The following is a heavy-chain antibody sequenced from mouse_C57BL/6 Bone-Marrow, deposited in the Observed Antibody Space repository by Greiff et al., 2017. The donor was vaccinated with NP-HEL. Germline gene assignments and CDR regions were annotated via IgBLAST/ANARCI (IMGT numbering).Heavy chain of an antibody. CDR3: AHYYYGSSYYAMDY. Sequence: EVQLQQSVAELVRPGASVTLSCTASGFNIKNTYMHWVKQRPEQGLEWIGRIDPANGNTKYAPKFQGKATITADPSSNTAYLQLSSLTSEDTAIYYCAHYYYGSSYYAMDYWGQGTSVTVSS. V-gene: IGHV14-3*01. CDR2: IDPANGNT. J-gene: IGHJ4*01. D-gene: IGHD1-1*01. CDR1: GFNIKNTY.